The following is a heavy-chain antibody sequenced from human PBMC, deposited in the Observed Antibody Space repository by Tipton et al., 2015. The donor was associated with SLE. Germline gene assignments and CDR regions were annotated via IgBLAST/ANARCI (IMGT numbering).Heavy chain of an antibody. J-gene: IGHJ3*02. CDR1: GYSISSGFY. Sequence: TLSLTCAVSGYSISSGFYWGWIRQPPGKGLEWIGYMYYIGTPKYNPSLESRATISVDTFKNQWFLKLRSVTAADTAVYYCVRGLKSGQLSRRSDAFDIWGQGTNVTVSS. CDR2: MYYIGTP. V-gene: IGHV4-61*01. D-gene: IGHD3-16*02. CDR3: VRGLKSGQLSRRSDAFDI.